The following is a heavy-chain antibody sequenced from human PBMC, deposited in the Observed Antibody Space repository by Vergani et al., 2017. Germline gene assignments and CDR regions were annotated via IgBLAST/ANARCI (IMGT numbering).Heavy chain of an antibody. CDR3: ARGDMWSTVTTMWD. D-gene: IGHD4-11*01. V-gene: IGHV3-30-3*01. J-gene: IGHJ4*02. Sequence: QVQLVESGGGVVQPGRSLRLSCGASGFTFSTYTMHWVRQAPGKGLEWVAVISYDGSNKYYADSVKGRFTISRDNSKNTLYLQMNSLRAEDTALYYCARGDMWSTVTTMWDWGQGTLVTVSS. CDR2: ISYDGSNK. CDR1: GFTFSTYT.